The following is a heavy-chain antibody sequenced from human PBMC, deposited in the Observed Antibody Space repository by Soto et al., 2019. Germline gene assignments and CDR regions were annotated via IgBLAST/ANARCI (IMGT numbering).Heavy chain of an antibody. Sequence: PSETLSLTCTVSGGSVSSGSYYWSWIRQPPGKGLEWIGYIYYSGSTNYNPSLKSRVTISVDTSKNQFSLKLSSVTAADTAVYYCARDLGYSSGWYYFDYWGHGTLVTVSS. D-gene: IGHD6-19*01. J-gene: IGHJ4*01. CDR1: GGSVSSGSYY. V-gene: IGHV4-61*01. CDR2: IYYSGST. CDR3: ARDLGYSSGWYYFDY.